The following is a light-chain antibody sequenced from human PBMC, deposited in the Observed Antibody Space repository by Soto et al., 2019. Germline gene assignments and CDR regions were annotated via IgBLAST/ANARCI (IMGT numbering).Light chain of an antibody. V-gene: IGLV2-14*03. Sequence: QSVLAQPASVSGSPGQSITISCTGTSSDVGSYNSVSWYQQYPGKAPTLMIHDVNNRPSGISNRFSGSKSGNTASLTISGLQAEDVADSYCSSFTSSTSYVFRSRSKVTVL. J-gene: IGLJ1*01. CDR1: SSDVGSYNS. CDR3: SSFTSSTSYV. CDR2: DVN.